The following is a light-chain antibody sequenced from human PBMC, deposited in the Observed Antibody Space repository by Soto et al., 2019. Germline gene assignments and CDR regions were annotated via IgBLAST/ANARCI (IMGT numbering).Light chain of an antibody. CDR2: KVS. CDR3: LHGNVWPYT. CDR1: QSLVHSDGNTY. V-gene: IGKV2-30*02. J-gene: IGKJ2*01. Sequence: FVMTQSPLSLTVTLGQSASISCRSSQSLVHSDGNTYLNWFQQRPGQSPRRLIYKVSDRDSWVPERFSGRGSGTDFTLKLSRVEAEDVAVYYCLHGNVWPYTFGQGTKLQI.